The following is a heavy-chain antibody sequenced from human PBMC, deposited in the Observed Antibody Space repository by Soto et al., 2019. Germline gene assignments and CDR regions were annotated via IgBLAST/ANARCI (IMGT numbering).Heavy chain of an antibody. CDR2: ISGSGGGT. CDR3: AKASSGSVAEDY. J-gene: IGHJ4*02. D-gene: IGHD6-19*01. CDR1: GFSFSSYS. V-gene: IGHV3-23*01. Sequence: PGGSLRLSCAASGFSFSSYSMNWVRQAPGKGLEWVSAISGSGGGTYYGDSVKGRFTISRDNSRNTLYLQMNSLRAEDTAVYYCAKASSGSVAEDYWGQGTLVTVSS.